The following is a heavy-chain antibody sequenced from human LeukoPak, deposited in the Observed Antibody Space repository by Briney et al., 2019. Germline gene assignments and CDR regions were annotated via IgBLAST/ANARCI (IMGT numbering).Heavy chain of an antibody. CDR1: GYTFTSYD. CDR2: MNPNSGNT. Sequence: ASVKVSCKASGYTFTSYDINWVRQATGQGLEWMGWMNPNSGNTGYAQKFQGRVTITRNTSISTAYMELSSLRSEDTAVYYCAREVSEGHDFWSGYYTGYYYYMDVWGKGTTVTVSS. CDR3: AREVSEGHDFWSGYYTGYYYYMDV. J-gene: IGHJ6*03. D-gene: IGHD3-3*01. V-gene: IGHV1-8*03.